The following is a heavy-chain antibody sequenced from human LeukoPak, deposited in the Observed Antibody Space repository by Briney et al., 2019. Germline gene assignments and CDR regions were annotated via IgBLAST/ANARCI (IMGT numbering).Heavy chain of an antibody. D-gene: IGHD3-22*01. CDR2: IYYSGST. V-gene: IGHV4-39*07. Sequence: SETLSLTCTVSGGSISSSSYYWGWIRQPPGKGLEWIGSIYYSGSTYYNPSLRSRVTISVDTSKNQFSLKLSSVTAADTAVYYCASHNYDSSGYYSDHFDYWGQGTVVTVSS. CDR3: ASHNYDSSGYYSDHFDY. CDR1: GGSISSSSYY. J-gene: IGHJ4*02.